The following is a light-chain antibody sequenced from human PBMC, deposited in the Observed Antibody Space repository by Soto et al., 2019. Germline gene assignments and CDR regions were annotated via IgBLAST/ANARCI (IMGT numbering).Light chain of an antibody. J-gene: IGLJ1*01. CDR3: ASYAGGKNFYV. CDR2: EVT. CDR1: SSAVAGYNY. V-gene: IGLV2-8*01. Sequence: QSALTQPPSASGSPGQSVTISCTGTSSAVAGYNYVSWYQQHPGEAPKLIIYEVTKRPSGVPDRFSGSKSGNTASLTVSGLQAEDEADYHCASYAGGKNFYVFGTGTKLTVL.